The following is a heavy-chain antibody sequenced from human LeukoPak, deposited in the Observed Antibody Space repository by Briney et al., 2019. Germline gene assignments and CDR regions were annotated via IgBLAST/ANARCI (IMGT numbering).Heavy chain of an antibody. D-gene: IGHD6-13*01. J-gene: IGHJ3*02. Sequence: PSETLSLTCTVSGDSISSYYGSWVRQPPGKGLEWVGYIYYSGSTNYKPSLKSRVTISVHTSKHQFSLKLSSVTAADTAVYYCARDLSGSSWYWGIQAFDIWGQGTMVTVSS. CDR1: GDSISSYY. CDR3: ARDLSGSSWYWGIQAFDI. CDR2: IYYSGST. V-gene: IGHV4-59*01.